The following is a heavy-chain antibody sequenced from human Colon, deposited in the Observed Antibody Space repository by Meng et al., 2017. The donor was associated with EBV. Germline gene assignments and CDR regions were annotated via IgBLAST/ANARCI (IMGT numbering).Heavy chain of an antibody. J-gene: IGHJ4*02. Sequence: QVRLPVSGPGLVKPSPTLSLTFTVSGGSINSGDYYWSWIRQPPGKGLEWIGYIYYTGSTYYNPSLKSRVTISMDTSKNQFSLRLSSVTAADTAVYYCARNYYFDYWGQGTLVTVSS. CDR1: GGSINSGDYY. CDR3: ARNYYFDY. CDR2: IYYTGST. V-gene: IGHV4-30-4*01.